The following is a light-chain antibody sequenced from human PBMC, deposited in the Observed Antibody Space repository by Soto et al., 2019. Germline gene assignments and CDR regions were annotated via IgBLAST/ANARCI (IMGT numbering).Light chain of an antibody. Sequence: DIQMTQSPSTLSASVGDRITITCRASQSISSWLAWYQQKPGKAPKVLIYDASRLESGVPSRFSGSASGTEFTLTISSLQPDDFATYYCQQYSPCSGAFGQGTKVEIK. V-gene: IGKV1-5*01. CDR1: QSISSW. J-gene: IGKJ1*01. CDR2: DAS. CDR3: QQYSPCSGA.